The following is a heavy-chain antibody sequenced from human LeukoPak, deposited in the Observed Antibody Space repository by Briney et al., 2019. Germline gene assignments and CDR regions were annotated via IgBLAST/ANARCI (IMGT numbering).Heavy chain of an antibody. CDR2: IYYSGST. J-gene: IGHJ4*02. Sequence: SETLSLTCTVSGGSISSGGYYWSWIRQHPGKGLEWIGYIYYSGSTYYNPSLKSRVTISVDTSKNQFSLKLSSVTAADTAVYYCARDGGGSSSWPRSSDYWGQGTLVTVSS. CDR3: ARDGGGSSSWPRSSDY. CDR1: GGSISSGGYY. V-gene: IGHV4-31*03. D-gene: IGHD6-13*01.